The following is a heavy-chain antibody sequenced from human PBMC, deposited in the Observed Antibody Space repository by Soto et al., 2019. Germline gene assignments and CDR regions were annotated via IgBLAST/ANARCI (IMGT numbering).Heavy chain of an antibody. CDR3: ARQRTAVVTQAYFYV. J-gene: IGHJ1*01. CDR1: GDSISSRSYY. Sequence: SETLSHTCTVTGDSISSRSYYWGWIRQPPGKGLEWIGSIYYSGSTYNNPSLRSRVSMSIDTSKDQFSLKLKSVTAADTALYFCARQRTAVVTQAYFYVRGPRALVTVSS. V-gene: IGHV4-39*01. D-gene: IGHD2-21*02. CDR2: IYYSGST.